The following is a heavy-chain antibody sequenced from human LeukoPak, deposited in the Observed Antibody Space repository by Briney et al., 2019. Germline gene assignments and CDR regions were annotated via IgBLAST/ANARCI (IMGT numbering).Heavy chain of an antibody. V-gene: IGHV4-38-2*01. J-gene: IGHJ4*02. CDR3: ARADHGDYSMVGDY. CDR1: GYSISSGYY. Sequence: SETLSLTCAVSGYSISSGYYWGWIRQPPGKGLEWIGSIYYSGSTYYNPSLKSRVTISVDTSKNQFSLKLSSVTAADTAVYYCARADHGDYSMVGDYWGQGTLVTVSS. CDR2: IYYSGST. D-gene: IGHD4-17*01.